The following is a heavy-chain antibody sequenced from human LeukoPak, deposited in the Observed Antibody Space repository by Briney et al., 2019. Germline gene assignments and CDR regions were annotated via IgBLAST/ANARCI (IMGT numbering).Heavy chain of an antibody. D-gene: IGHD6-19*01. Sequence: ASVKVSCKASGYTFTGYYMHWVRQAPGQGLEWMGRINPNSGGTNCAQKFQGRVTMTRDTSISTAYMELSRLRSDDTAVYYCASIPAGSRIAVAGLGVDYWGQGTLVTVSS. CDR2: INPNSGGT. CDR3: ASIPAGSRIAVAGLGVDY. CDR1: GYTFTGYY. J-gene: IGHJ4*02. V-gene: IGHV1-2*06.